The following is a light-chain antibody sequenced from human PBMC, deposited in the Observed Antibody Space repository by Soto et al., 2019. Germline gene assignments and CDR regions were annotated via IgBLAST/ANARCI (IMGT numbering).Light chain of an antibody. V-gene: IGKV1-5*01. Sequence: DVQMGRSPSTLCSSVGPKVSMSCRASEFISDWLAWYQQKPGQAPKLLIYDASTLESGVPGRFSGSGVGTHFTLTISGLQPEDFATYHCQHYNRYSRAFRQGTKVDIK. CDR1: EFISDW. J-gene: IGKJ1*01. CDR3: QHYNRYSRA. CDR2: DAS.